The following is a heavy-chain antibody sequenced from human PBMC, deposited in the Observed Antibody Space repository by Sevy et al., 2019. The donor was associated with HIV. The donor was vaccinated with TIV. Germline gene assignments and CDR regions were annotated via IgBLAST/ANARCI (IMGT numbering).Heavy chain of an antibody. Sequence: SETLSLTCTVSGGSISSSSYYWGWIRQPPGKGLEWIGSIYYSGSTYYNPSLKSRVTISVDTSKIQFSLKLSSVTAADTAVYYCARIWMGATMGIGDYWGQGTLVTVSS. CDR1: GGSISSSSYY. CDR3: ARIWMGATMGIGDY. D-gene: IGHD1-26*01. CDR2: IYYSGST. J-gene: IGHJ4*02. V-gene: IGHV4-39*01.